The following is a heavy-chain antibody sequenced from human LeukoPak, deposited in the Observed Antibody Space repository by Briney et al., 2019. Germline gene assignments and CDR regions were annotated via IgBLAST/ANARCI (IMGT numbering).Heavy chain of an antibody. CDR3: ARGLAGYSSGWYRSKVAFDI. Sequence: PSETLSLTCAVSGGSISSGGYSWSWIRQPPGKGLEWIGYIYHSGSTYYNPSLKSRVTISVDRSKNQFSLKLSSVTAADTAVYYCARGLAGYSSGWYRSKVAFDIWGQGTMVTVSS. CDR1: GGSISSGGYS. D-gene: IGHD6-19*01. CDR2: IYHSGST. V-gene: IGHV4-30-2*01. J-gene: IGHJ3*02.